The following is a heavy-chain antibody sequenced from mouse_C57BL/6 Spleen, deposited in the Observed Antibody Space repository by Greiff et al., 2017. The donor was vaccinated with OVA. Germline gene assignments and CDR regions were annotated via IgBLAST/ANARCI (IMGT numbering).Heavy chain of an antibody. CDR2: FYPGSGSI. Sequence: VMLVESGAELVKPGASVKLSCKASGYTFTEYTIHWVKQRSGQGLEWIGWFYPGSGSIKYNEKFKDKATLTADKSSSTVYMELSRLTSEDSAVYFCARHERRNRKVLTGPFDYWGQGTTLTVSS. CDR3: ARHERRNRKVLTGPFDY. D-gene: IGHD4-1*01. V-gene: IGHV1-62-2*01. J-gene: IGHJ2*01. CDR1: GYTFTEYT.